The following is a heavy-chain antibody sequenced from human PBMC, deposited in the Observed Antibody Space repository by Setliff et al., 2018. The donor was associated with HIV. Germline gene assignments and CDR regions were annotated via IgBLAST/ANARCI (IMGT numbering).Heavy chain of an antibody. D-gene: IGHD2-2*01. CDR1: GGSISSHY. CDR2: IYHSGST. V-gene: IGHV4-59*11. Sequence: SETLSLTCTVSGGSISSHYWGWIRQPPGKGLEWIGYIYHSGSTNYNPSLKSRVTISIATAKNQFSLKLSSVTAADTAVYYCARHNCGTTACYGVVVWGQGTMVTVSS. J-gene: IGHJ3*01. CDR3: ARHNCGTTACYGVVV.